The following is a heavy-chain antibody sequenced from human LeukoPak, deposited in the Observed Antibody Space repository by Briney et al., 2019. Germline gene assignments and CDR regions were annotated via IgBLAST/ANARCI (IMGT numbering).Heavy chain of an antibody. Sequence: SGTLSLTCTVSGGSISSYYWSWIRQPPGKGLEWIGYIYYSGSTNYNPSLKSRVTISVDTSKNQFSLKLSSVTAADTAVYYCARDAEMATITGAFDIWGQGTMVTVSS. J-gene: IGHJ3*02. D-gene: IGHD5-24*01. CDR3: ARDAEMATITGAFDI. CDR1: GGSISSYY. CDR2: IYYSGST. V-gene: IGHV4-59*01.